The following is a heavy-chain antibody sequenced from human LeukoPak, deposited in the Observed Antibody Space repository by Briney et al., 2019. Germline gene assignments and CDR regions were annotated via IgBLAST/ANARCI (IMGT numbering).Heavy chain of an antibody. D-gene: IGHD2-2*01. Sequence: ASVKVSCKASGYTFTGYYMHWVRQAPGQGREWMGWINPNSGGTNYAQKFQGRVTMTRDTSISTAYMELSRLRSDDTAVYYCARDRQLFSSSTSFSPAFYFDYWGQGTLVTVSS. J-gene: IGHJ4*02. V-gene: IGHV1-2*02. CDR3: ARDRQLFSSSTSFSPAFYFDY. CDR2: INPNSGGT. CDR1: GYTFTGYY.